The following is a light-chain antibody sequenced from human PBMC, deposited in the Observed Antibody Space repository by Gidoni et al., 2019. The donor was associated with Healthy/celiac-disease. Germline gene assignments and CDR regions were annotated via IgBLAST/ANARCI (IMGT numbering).Light chain of an antibody. Sequence: DIVMTQSQLSLPVTPGAPASISCRSSQSLLHSNGYNYLDGYLQKPWQSPQLLIYLGSNRASGVPDRFSGSGSGTDFTRKISRVEAEDVGVYYFMQALQTPLTFGGGTKVEIK. CDR1: QSLLHSNGYNY. V-gene: IGKV2-28*01. CDR3: MQALQTPLT. CDR2: LGS. J-gene: IGKJ4*01.